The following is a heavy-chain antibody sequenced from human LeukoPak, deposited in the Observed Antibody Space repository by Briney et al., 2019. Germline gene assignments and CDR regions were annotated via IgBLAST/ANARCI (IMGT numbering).Heavy chain of an antibody. Sequence: GSSVKVSCKASGGTFSNYTISWVRQAPGQGLEWMGRIIPILGIANYAQKFQGRVTITADKSTSTAYMELSSLRSEDTAVYYCARDLPQVRRGYYYYMDVWGKGTTVTVSS. CDR2: IIPILGIA. V-gene: IGHV1-69*04. J-gene: IGHJ6*03. D-gene: IGHD3-10*01. CDR1: GGTFSNYT. CDR3: ARDLPQVRRGYYYYMDV.